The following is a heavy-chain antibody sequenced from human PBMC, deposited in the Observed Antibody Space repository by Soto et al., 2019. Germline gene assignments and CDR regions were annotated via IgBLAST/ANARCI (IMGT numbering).Heavy chain of an antibody. D-gene: IGHD1-1*01. J-gene: IGHJ4*02. Sequence: QVQLVQSGAEVKKPGSSVKVSCKASGGTFSSYTISWVRQAPGQGLEWRGRIIPIPGIANYAQKFQGRVTSTADKSPRTADMELSSLRSEDTDGYYCARARGVSRPNDSVWGQGTLVTVSS. CDR1: GGTFSSYT. CDR3: ARARGVSRPNDSV. V-gene: IGHV1-69*02. CDR2: IIPIPGIA.